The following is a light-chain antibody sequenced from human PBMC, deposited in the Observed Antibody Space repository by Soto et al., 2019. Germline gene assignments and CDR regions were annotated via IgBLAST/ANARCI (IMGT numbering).Light chain of an antibody. V-gene: IGKV3D-15*01. Sequence: EIVLTQSPGTLSLYPGERATLSCRASQSVSSSYLAWYQQKPGQAPRLLIYGASSRATGIPARFSGSGSGTEFTLTISSLQSEDFAVYYCQQYNHWPRWTFGQGTKVDIK. CDR3: QQYNHWPRWT. CDR1: QSVSSSY. CDR2: GAS. J-gene: IGKJ1*01.